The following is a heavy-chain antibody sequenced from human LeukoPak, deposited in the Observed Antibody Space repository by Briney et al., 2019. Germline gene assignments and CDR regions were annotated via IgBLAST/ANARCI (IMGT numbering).Heavy chain of an antibody. Sequence: SETLSLTCNVSGGSIRGYYWSWIRQPPGKGLEWIGYIYSSGSTNYNPSLKSRVTMSVDTSKNQFSLKLSSVTAADTAVYYCARDAVKPTYCSGGSCYQYYMDVWGKGTTVTVSS. CDR2: IYSSGST. CDR3: ARDAVKPTYCSGGSCYQYYMDV. J-gene: IGHJ6*03. V-gene: IGHV4-59*12. D-gene: IGHD2-15*01. CDR1: GGSIRGYY.